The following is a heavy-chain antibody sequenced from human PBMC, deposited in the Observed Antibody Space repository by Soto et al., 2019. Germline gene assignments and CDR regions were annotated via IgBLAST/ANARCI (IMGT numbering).Heavy chain of an antibody. Sequence: QVQLVESGGGVVQPGRSLRLSCAASGFTFSSYGMHWVRQAPGKGLEWVAVIWYDGSNKYYADSVKGRFTISRDNSKNXXYLQMNSLRADDTAVYYCARASTIFGVVIHDAFDLWGQGTMVTVSS. V-gene: IGHV3-33*01. CDR3: ARASTIFGVVIHDAFDL. D-gene: IGHD3-3*01. J-gene: IGHJ3*01. CDR1: GFTFSSYG. CDR2: IWYDGSNK.